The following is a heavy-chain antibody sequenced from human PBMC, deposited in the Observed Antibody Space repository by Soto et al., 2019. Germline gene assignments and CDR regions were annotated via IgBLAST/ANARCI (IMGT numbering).Heavy chain of an antibody. V-gene: IGHV4-59*12. Sequence: PSETLSLTCTLSGASISRYYWSWIRQPPEKGLEWIGYIYYSGSTNYNPSLKSRVTISVDTSKNQFSLKLSSVTAADTAVYYCATDSSSSWPHYYYYYMDVWGKGTTVTVSS. J-gene: IGHJ6*03. CDR3: ATDSSSSWPHYYYYYMDV. CDR1: GASISRYY. CDR2: IYYSGST. D-gene: IGHD6-13*01.